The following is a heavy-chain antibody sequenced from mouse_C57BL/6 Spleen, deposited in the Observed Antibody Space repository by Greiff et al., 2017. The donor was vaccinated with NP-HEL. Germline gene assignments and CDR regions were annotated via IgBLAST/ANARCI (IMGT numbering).Heavy chain of an antibody. CDR1: GYSFTGYY. V-gene: IGHV1-42*01. CDR3: ARRGIYSNLYYFDY. Sequence: VQLQQSGPELVKPGASVKISCKASGYSFTGYYMNWVKQSPEKSLEWIGEINPSTGGTTYNQKFKAKATLTVDKSSSTAYMQLKSLTSEDSAVYYCARRGIYSNLYYFDYWGQGTTLTVSS. CDR2: INPSTGGT. J-gene: IGHJ2*01. D-gene: IGHD2-5*01.